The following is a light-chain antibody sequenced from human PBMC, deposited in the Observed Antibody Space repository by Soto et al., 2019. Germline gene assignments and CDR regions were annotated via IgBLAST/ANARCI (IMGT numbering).Light chain of an antibody. Sequence: QSVLTQPPSASGTPGQRVTISCSGRSSDIGSNTVNWYQQLPGTAPKLLIYRDNHRPSGIPDRFSGSKSGTSASRDISGLQSGDEADYYCTAWDGSLNVRLFGGGTQLTVL. CDR3: TAWDGSLNVRL. J-gene: IGLJ3*02. CDR1: SSDIGSNT. CDR2: RDN. V-gene: IGLV1-44*01.